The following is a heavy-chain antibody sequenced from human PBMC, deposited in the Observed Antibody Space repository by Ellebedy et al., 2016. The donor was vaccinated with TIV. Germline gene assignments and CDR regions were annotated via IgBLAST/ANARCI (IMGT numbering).Heavy chain of an antibody. J-gene: IGHJ4*01. CDR2: ISYDGNNK. V-gene: IGHV3-30*09. CDR1: GFTFSSFA. D-gene: IGHD1-26*01. CDR3: ARVSGGSYLGVGCLDY. Sequence: PGGSLRLSCAASGFTFSSFAMPWVRQAAGKGLEWVAVISYDGNNKYYADSVKGRFAISRDNSKNTLYLQMSSLRAEDTAVYYCARVSGGSYLGVGCLDYWGHGTLVTVYS.